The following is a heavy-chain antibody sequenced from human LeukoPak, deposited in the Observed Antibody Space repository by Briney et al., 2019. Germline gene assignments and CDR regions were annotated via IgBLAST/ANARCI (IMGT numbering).Heavy chain of an antibody. D-gene: IGHD1-26*01. CDR2: INPSGGST. J-gene: IGHJ3*02. V-gene: IGHV1-46*01. Sequence: ASVKVSCKASGYTFTSYYMHWVRQAPGQGLEWMGIINPSGGSTSYAQKFQGRVTMTRDMSTSAVYMGLSSLRSEDTAVYYCAREYDIVGATGGAFDIWGQGTMVTVSS. CDR3: AREYDIVGATGGAFDI. CDR1: GYTFTSYY.